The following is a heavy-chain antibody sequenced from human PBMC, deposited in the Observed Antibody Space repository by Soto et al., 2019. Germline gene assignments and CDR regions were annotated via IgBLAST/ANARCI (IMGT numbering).Heavy chain of an antibody. CDR2: ISPTSGGT. CDR1: GYTFTGYY. Sequence: ASVKGSCKASGYTFTGYYMHWVRQANGQGLEWMALISPTSGGTNYAQKFQGRVTMTWDTSISTAYMELSRLTSDDTAIYYCARGYCSSIGCSHYFRYWGQGTLVTVSS. V-gene: IGHV1-2*02. D-gene: IGHD2-2*01. J-gene: IGHJ4*02. CDR3: ARGYCSSIGCSHYFRY.